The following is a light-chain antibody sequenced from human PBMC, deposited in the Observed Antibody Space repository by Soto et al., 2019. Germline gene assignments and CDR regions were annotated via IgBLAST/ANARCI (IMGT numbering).Light chain of an antibody. J-gene: IGKJ1*01. CDR3: QQYDSSPRT. CDR1: QSISSSY. CDR2: GAS. Sequence: EIVLTQSPGTLSLSPGERATLSCRASQSISSSYLAWYQQKPGQAPRLLIYGASSRAIGIPERFSGSGSGTDFTFTINRLEPEDFAVYYCQQYDSSPRTFGQGTKVEIK. V-gene: IGKV3-20*01.